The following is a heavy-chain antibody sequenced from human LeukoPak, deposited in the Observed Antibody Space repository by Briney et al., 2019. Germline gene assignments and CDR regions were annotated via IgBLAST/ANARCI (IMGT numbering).Heavy chain of an antibody. CDR1: GFTFSGYG. V-gene: IGHV3-30*03. D-gene: IGHD1-1*01. J-gene: IGHJ5*02. CDR2: ISYDGSNK. Sequence: GGSLRLSCAASGFTFSGYGTHGVRQTPRRGLEWVAVISYDGSNKYYADSVKGRFTISRDNAKNSLYLQMSSLRDEDTAVYYCASNVESFDPWGEGTLVTVSS. CDR3: ASNVESFDP.